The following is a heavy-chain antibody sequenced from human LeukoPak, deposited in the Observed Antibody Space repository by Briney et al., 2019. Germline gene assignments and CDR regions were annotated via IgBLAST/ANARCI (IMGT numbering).Heavy chain of an antibody. J-gene: IGHJ4*02. Sequence: ASVKVSCKASGYTFTGYYMHWVRQAPGQGLEWMGWINPNSGGTNYAQKFQGRVTMTRDTSLKTVYMELSRLTSDDTAVYYCARDRAKYNSNDYFDYWGRGTLVTVSS. CDR3: ARDRAKYNSNDYFDY. CDR2: INPNSGGT. D-gene: IGHD5-24*01. CDR1: GYTFTGYY. V-gene: IGHV1-2*02.